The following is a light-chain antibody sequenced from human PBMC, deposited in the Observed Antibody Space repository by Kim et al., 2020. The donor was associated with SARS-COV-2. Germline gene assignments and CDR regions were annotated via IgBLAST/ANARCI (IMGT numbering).Light chain of an antibody. CDR3: QQYFDYPLT. CDR1: QDISNN. CDR2: SAS. V-gene: IGKV1-16*02. J-gene: IGKJ4*01. Sequence: ASVGDTVTITCRATQDISNNLAWSQQKPGKAPETLIFSASRLQSGVPSKFSGSGSGTDFTLTITSLQPGDFATYYCQQYFDYPLTFGGGTKVDIK.